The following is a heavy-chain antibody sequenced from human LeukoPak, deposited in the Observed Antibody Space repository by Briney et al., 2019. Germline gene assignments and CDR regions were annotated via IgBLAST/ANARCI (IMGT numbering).Heavy chain of an antibody. CDR2: IYPGDSET. D-gene: IGHD3-22*01. CDR3: ARRTYYYDSSGSNFDY. J-gene: IGHJ4*02. CDR1: GYSFTSYW. Sequence: GESLKISCKGSGYSFTSYWIGWVRQMPGKGLEWMGIIYPGDSETRYSPSFQGQVTISADKSISTAYLQWSSLKASDTAMYYCARRTYYYDSSGSNFDYWGQGTLVTVSS. V-gene: IGHV5-51*01.